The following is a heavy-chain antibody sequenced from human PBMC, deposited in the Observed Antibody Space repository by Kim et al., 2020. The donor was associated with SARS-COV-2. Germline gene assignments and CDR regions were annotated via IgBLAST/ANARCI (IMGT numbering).Heavy chain of an antibody. J-gene: IGHJ6*01. CDR2: ISYDGTKK. Sequence: GGSLRLSCAASGFTFSNYPMHWVRQAPGKGLEWVAVISYDGTKKYYADSVKGRFTISRDNSKNTLYLQMNSLRAEDTAVYYCARDRATYYDFWSGYGYY. V-gene: IGHV3-30*04. CDR1: GFTFSNYP. CDR3: ARDRATYYDFWSGYGYY. D-gene: IGHD3-3*01.